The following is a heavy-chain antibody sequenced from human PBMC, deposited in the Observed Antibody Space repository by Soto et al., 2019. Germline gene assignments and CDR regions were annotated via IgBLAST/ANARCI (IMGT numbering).Heavy chain of an antibody. CDR2: ISAYNGNT. V-gene: IGHV1-18*04. CDR1: GYTFTSYG. J-gene: IGHJ4*02. Sequence: ASVKVSCKASGYTFTSYGISWVRQAPGQGLEWMGWISAYNGNTNYAQKLQGRVTMTTDTYTSTAYMELRSLRSDDTAVYYCATGGYSYGYWGNFDYWSQGTLVTVSS. D-gene: IGHD5-18*01. CDR3: ATGGYSYGYWGNFDY.